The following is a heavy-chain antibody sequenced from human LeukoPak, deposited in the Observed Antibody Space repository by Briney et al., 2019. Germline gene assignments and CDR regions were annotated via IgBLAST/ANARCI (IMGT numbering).Heavy chain of an antibody. J-gene: IGHJ4*02. D-gene: IGHD2-15*01. Sequence: PSETLSLTCTVSGGSISSSSYYWGWIRQPPGKGLEWLGSIYYSGSTYYNVSLKGRVTISVDTSKKQFSLKLTSVTAADTAVYYCARALNPLPGTYYFDYWGQGTLVTVSS. CDR3: ARALNPLPGTYYFDY. V-gene: IGHV4-39*07. CDR1: GGSISSSSYY. CDR2: IYYSGST.